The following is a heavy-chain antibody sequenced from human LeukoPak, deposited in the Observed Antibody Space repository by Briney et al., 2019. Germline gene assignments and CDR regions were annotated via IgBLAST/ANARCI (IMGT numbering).Heavy chain of an antibody. J-gene: IGHJ4*02. V-gene: IGHV1-18*01. D-gene: IGHD4-11*01. CDR3: ARTTSGDSFDY. Sequence: ASVKVSCKPSGYTFTNYGISWVXXXXGXGXXXXGWISAYNGNTNFAXKLQGRVTXXXDTSTXXXYLELRSLTSDDTAVYYCARTTSGDSFDYWGQGTLVTVSS. CDR1: GYTFTNYG. CDR2: ISAYNGNT.